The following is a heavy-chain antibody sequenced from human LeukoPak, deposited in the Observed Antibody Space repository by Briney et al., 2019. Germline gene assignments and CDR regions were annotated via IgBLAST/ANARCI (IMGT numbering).Heavy chain of an antibody. V-gene: IGHV3-7*01. CDR3: ARTDYGEDNWFDP. J-gene: IGHJ5*02. CDR1: GFTFSTSW. Sequence: GGSLRLSCVTSGFTFSTSWMNWVRQAPGQGLEWVANIKEDGSVKNYVDSVKGRFTISRDNAKNSLYLQMNSLRAEDTAVYYCARTDYGEDNWFDPWGQGTLVTVSS. CDR2: IKEDGSVK. D-gene: IGHD4-17*01.